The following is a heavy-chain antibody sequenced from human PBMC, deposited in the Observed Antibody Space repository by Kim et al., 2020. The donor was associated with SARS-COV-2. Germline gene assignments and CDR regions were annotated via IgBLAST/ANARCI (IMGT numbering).Heavy chain of an antibody. V-gene: IGHV4-34*01. J-gene: IGHJ4*02. CDR3: ARGRGHNTAMVSYYFDY. CDR1: GGSFSGYY. CDR2: INHSGST. Sequence: SETLSLTCAVYGGSFSGYYWSWIRQPPGKGLEWIGEINHSGSTNYNPSLKSRVTISVDTSKNQFSPKLSSVTAADTAVYYCARGRGHNTAMVSYYFDYWGQGTLVTVSS. D-gene: IGHD5-18*01.